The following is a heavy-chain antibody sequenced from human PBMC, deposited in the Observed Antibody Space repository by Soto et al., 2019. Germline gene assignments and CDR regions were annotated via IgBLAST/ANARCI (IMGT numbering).Heavy chain of an antibody. CDR3: AKGFFGYCSGGSCSADV. J-gene: IGHJ6*02. CDR2: ISGSGGST. CDR1: GFTFSSYA. Sequence: LRLSCAASGFTFSSYAMSWVRQAPGKGLEWVSAISGSGGSTYYADSVKGRFTISRDNSKNTLYLQMNSLRAEDTAVYYCAKGFFGYCSGGSCSADVWGQGTTVTVSS. D-gene: IGHD2-15*01. V-gene: IGHV3-23*01.